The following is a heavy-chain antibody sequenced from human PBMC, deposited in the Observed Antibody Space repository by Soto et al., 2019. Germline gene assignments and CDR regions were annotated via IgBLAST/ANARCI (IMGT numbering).Heavy chain of an antibody. V-gene: IGHV1-69*02. Sequence: QVQLVQSGAEVKKPGSSVKVSCKASGGTFSSYTISWVRQAPGQGLEWMGRIIPILGIANYAQKFQGRVTITADKSTGTAYMEMSSLRSEDTAVYYCARTGGVPYWETDCYYYYMDVWGKGTTVTVSS. J-gene: IGHJ6*03. CDR1: GGTFSSYT. CDR3: ARTGGVPYWETDCYYYYMDV. CDR2: IIPILGIA. D-gene: IGHD3-3*01.